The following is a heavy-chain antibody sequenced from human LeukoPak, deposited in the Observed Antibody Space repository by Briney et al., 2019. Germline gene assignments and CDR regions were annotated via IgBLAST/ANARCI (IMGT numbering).Heavy chain of an antibody. D-gene: IGHD6-13*01. CDR1: GYTFTSYD. V-gene: IGHV1-2*02. J-gene: IGHJ4*02. CDR3: ARSLVSIAAAADY. CDR2: INPNSGGT. Sequence: ASVKVSCKASGYTFTSYDINWVRQAPGQGLEWMGWINPNSGGTNYAQKFQGRVTMTRDTSISTAYMELRSLRSDDTAVYYCARSLVSIAAAADYWGQGTLVTVSS.